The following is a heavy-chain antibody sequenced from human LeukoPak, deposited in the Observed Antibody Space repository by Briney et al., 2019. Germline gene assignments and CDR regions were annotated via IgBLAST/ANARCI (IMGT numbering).Heavy chain of an antibody. CDR2: ISSSSSYI. D-gene: IGHD2/OR15-2a*01. J-gene: IGHJ4*02. CDR1: GFTFSSYS. Sequence: GGSLRLSCAASGFTFSSYSMNWVRQAPGKGLEWVSSISSSSSYIYYADSVKGRFTISRDNAKNSLYLQMNSLRAEDTAVYYCARDPLTAGNNDYWGQGTLVTVSS. CDR3: ARDPLTAGNNDY. V-gene: IGHV3-21*01.